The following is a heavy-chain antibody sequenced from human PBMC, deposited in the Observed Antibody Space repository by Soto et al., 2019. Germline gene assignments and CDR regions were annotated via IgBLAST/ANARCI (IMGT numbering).Heavy chain of an antibody. V-gene: IGHV1-2*02. D-gene: IGHD5-18*01. Sequence: ASVKVSCKASGYTFTGYYTHWVRQAPGQGLEWMGWINPNSGGTNYAQKFQGRVTMTRDTSISTAYMELSRLRSDDTAVYYCASRETRGYSYVDYYGMDVWGQGTTVTVSS. CDR2: INPNSGGT. CDR1: GYTFTGYY. J-gene: IGHJ6*02. CDR3: ASRETRGYSYVDYYGMDV.